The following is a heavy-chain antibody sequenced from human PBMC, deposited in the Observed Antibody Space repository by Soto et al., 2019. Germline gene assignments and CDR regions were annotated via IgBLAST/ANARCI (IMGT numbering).Heavy chain of an antibody. J-gene: IGHJ6*02. D-gene: IGHD2-15*01. CDR1: GFTFSSYA. Sequence: EVQLLESGGGLVQPGGSLRLSCAASGFTFSSYAMSWVRQAPGKGLEWVSAISGSGGSTYYADSVKGRFTISRDNSKNTLYLQMNSLRAEDTAVYYYAKGGQGYCSGGSCHGSYYYYYYGMDVWGQGTTVTVSS. CDR3: AKGGQGYCSGGSCHGSYYYYYYGMDV. CDR2: ISGSGGST. V-gene: IGHV3-23*01.